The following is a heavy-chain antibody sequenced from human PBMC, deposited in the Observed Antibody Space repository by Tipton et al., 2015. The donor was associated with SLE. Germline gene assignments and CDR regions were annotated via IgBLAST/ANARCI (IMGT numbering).Heavy chain of an antibody. J-gene: IGHJ4*02. Sequence: SLRLSCAASGFTFSSYSMNWVRQAPGKGLEWVSSISSSSSYTNYADSVKGRFTISRDNAKNSLYLQMNSLRAEDTAVYYCASCGDSSGYYYESYYFDYWGQGTLVTVSS. CDR2: ISSSSSYT. CDR3: ASCGDSSGYYYESYYFDY. CDR1: GFTFSSYS. D-gene: IGHD3-22*01. V-gene: IGHV3-21*01.